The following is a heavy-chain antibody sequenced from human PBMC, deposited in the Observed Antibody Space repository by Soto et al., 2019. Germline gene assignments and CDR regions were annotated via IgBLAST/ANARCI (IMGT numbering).Heavy chain of an antibody. CDR1: GFTFSSYA. V-gene: IGHV3-21*01. J-gene: IGHJ6*02. CDR2: ISSSSSYI. D-gene: IGHD3-9*01. Sequence: EVQLLESGGGLVQPGGSLRLSCAASGFTFSSYAMSWVRQAPGKGLEWVSAISSSSSYIYYADSVKGRFTISRDNAKNSLYLQMNSLRAEDTAVYYCARDLPLEVRYFVGQNYYGMDVWGQGTTVTVSS. CDR3: ARDLPLEVRYFVGQNYYGMDV.